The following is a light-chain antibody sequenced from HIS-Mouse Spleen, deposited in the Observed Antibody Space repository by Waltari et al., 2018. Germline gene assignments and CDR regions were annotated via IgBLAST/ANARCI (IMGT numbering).Light chain of an antibody. Sequence: QSALTQPPSASRSPGQSVTISCTGTSSDAGGYNYVSWYQQHPGKAPKLMIYEVSKRPSGVPDRFSGSKSGNTASLTVSGLQAEDEADYYCSSYAGSNNLVFGGGTKLTVL. J-gene: IGLJ2*01. CDR2: EVS. V-gene: IGLV2-8*01. CDR3: SSYAGSNNLV. CDR1: SSDAGGYNY.